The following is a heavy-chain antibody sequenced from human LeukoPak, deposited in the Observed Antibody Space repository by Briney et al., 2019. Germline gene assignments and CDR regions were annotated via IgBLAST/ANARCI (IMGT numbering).Heavy chain of an antibody. CDR3: ARDKEHGDSFFDN. Sequence: GGSLRLSCAASGFTFSTYAMDWVRQAPGKGLEWVLYLSSSSSVIYHADSVKCRFTISRDNAMNSLYLQMNSLRAEDTAVYYCARDKEHGDSFFDNWGQGTLVTVSS. CDR2: LSSSSSVI. CDR1: GFTFSTYA. D-gene: IGHD4-17*01. J-gene: IGHJ4*02. V-gene: IGHV3-48*01.